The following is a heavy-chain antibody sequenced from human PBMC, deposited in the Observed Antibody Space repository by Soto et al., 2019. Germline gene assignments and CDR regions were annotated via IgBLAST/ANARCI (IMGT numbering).Heavy chain of an antibody. CDR3: ASSWRFFEWVFLDY. J-gene: IGHJ4*02. V-gene: IGHV4-59*08. Sequence: PETRSLPCSGSAGFIRTCYQIVFRHPPGKGLEWIGYIYYSGSTNSNPSLKSRVTISVDTSKNQFSLKLSSVTAADTVVYFCASSWRFFEWVFLDYWGPRT. CDR2: IYYSGST. CDR1: AGFIRTCY. D-gene: IGHD3-3*01.